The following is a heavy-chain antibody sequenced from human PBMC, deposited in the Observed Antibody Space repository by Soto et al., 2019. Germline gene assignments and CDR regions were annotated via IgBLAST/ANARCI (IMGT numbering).Heavy chain of an antibody. V-gene: IGHV3-23*01. D-gene: IGHD2-21*01. Sequence: EVHLLESGGGLVQPGGSLRLSCAASGFTSSSYAMSWVRQAPGKGLEWVSGISGSAVSTYYADPVKGRFIISRDNSKNALYLDMNSLRAEDTGVYYCAKDRDVVVGAQFDDWGQGILVTVSS. CDR3: AKDRDVVVGAQFDD. CDR2: ISGSAVST. J-gene: IGHJ4*02. CDR1: GFTSSSYA.